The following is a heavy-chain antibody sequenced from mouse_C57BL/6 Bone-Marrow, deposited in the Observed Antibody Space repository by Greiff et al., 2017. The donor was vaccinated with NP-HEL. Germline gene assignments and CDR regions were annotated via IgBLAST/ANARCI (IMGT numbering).Heavy chain of an antibody. D-gene: IGHD2-4*01. V-gene: IGHV1-42*01. CDR3: ARDMVYDYDPYFDY. CDR1: GYSFTGYC. J-gene: IGHJ2*01. CDR2: INPSTGGT. Sequence: VQLQQSGPELVKPGASVKISCKASGYSFTGYCMNWVKQSPEKSLEWIGEINPSTGGTTYNQKFKAKATLTVDKSSSTAYMQLKSLPSEDSAVYYCARDMVYDYDPYFDYWGQGTTLTVSS.